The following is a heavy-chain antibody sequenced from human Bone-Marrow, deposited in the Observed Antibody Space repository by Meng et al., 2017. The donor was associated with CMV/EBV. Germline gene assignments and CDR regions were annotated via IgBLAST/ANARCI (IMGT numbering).Heavy chain of an antibody. J-gene: IGHJ6*01. CDR3: ARALSKYYYYSMAV. D-gene: IGHD3-16*01. V-gene: IGHV1-8*01. CDR1: GYTFTSYD. CDR2: MNPNSGNT. Sequence: ASVKVSCKASGYTFTSYDINWVRQATGQGLEWMGWMNPNSGNTGYAQKFQGRVTITRNTSISTAYMELSSLRSEDTAVYYCARALSKYYYYSMAVWGPGATVTCFS.